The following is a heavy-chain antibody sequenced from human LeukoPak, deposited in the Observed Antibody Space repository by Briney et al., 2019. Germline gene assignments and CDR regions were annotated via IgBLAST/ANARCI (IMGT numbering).Heavy chain of an antibody. J-gene: IGHJ4*02. Sequence: GGSPRLSCAASGFTLSNYNMNWVRQAPGKGLEWVSSISSSSSYIYYADSVKGRFTISRDNVKNLLYLQMNSLRAEDTAVYYCARVQRGIAVALDYWGQGTLATVSS. CDR3: ARVQRGIAVALDY. V-gene: IGHV3-21*01. D-gene: IGHD6-19*01. CDR2: ISSSSSYI. CDR1: GFTLSNYN.